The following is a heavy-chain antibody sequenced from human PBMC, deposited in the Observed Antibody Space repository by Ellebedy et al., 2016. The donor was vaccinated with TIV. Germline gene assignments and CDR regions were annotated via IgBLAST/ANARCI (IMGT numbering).Heavy chain of an antibody. CDR1: GFTLSNYW. Sequence: GESLNISCTASGFTLSNYWMTWVRQAPGRRLEWVANINEDGTKKHFVDSVRGRFTISRDDAWNSLFLQMNSLGAEDTAVYYCARAIYGASYLWGRGTLVTVSS. D-gene: IGHD4-17*01. J-gene: IGHJ2*01. CDR2: INEDGTKK. V-gene: IGHV3-7*01. CDR3: ARAIYGASYL.